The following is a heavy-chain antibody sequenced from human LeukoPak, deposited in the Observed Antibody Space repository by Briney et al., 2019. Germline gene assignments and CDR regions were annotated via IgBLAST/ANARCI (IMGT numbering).Heavy chain of an antibody. CDR3: ARDLSSGSYFDY. Sequence: ASVKVSCKASGYTFTSYYMHWVRQAPGQGLEWMGIINPSGGSTSYAQKFQGGVTMTRDTSTSTVYMVLSSLRSEDTAVYYCARDLSSGSYFDYWGQGTLVTVSS. CDR2: INPSGGST. CDR1: GYTFTSYY. J-gene: IGHJ4*02. V-gene: IGHV1-46*01. D-gene: IGHD1-26*01.